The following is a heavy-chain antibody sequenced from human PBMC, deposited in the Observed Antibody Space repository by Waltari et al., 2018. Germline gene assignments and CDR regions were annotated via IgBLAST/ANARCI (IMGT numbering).Heavy chain of an antibody. Sequence: QVQLQQWGAGLLKPSETLSLTCAVYGGSFSGYYWSWIRQPPGKGLEWIGEINHSGSTNYNPSLKSRVTISVDTSKNQFSLKLSSVTAADTAVYYCARGRWGRFGYWGQGTLVTVSS. CDR1: GGSFSGYY. D-gene: IGHD2-8*02. CDR2: INHSGST. J-gene: IGHJ4*02. CDR3: ARGRWGRFGY. V-gene: IGHV4-34*01.